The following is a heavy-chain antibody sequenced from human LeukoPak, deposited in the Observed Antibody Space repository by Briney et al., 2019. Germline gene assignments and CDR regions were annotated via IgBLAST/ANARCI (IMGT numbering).Heavy chain of an antibody. V-gene: IGHV3-7*01. Sequence: GGSLRLSCAASGFIFSSYWMSWVRQAPGKGLEWVANIKQDGSEKYCVDSVKGRFTISRDNAKNSLYLQMNSLRAEDTAIYYCAKSSFSSGWYEPYYFDYWGQGTLVTVSS. D-gene: IGHD6-19*01. CDR2: IKQDGSEK. J-gene: IGHJ4*02. CDR3: AKSSFSSGWYEPYYFDY. CDR1: GFIFSSYW.